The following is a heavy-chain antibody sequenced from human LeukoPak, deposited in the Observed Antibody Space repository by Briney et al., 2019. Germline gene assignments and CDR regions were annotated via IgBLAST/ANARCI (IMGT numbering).Heavy chain of an antibody. D-gene: IGHD6-19*01. CDR1: GFTFSSYR. Sequence: GGSLRLSCAASGFTFSSYRMNWVRQAPGKGLEWVSAISRNGGSTYSADSVKGRFTISRDNAKNSLYLQMNSLRAEDTAVYYCARDWFDSGWYLDHWGQGALVTVSS. CDR2: ISRNGGST. V-gene: IGHV3-21*01. J-gene: IGHJ4*02. CDR3: ARDWFDSGWYLDH.